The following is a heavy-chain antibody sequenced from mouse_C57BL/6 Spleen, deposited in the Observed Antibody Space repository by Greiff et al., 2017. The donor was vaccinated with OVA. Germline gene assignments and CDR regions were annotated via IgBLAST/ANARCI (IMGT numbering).Heavy chain of an antibody. V-gene: IGHV1-15*01. CDR2: IDPETGGT. Sequence: VQLKESGAELVRPGASVTLSCKASGYTFTDYEMHWVKQTPVHGLEWIGAIDPETGGTAYNQKFKGKAILTADKSSSTAYMELRSLTSEDSAVYYCTRRRYYAMDYWGQGTSVTVSS. CDR1: GYTFTDYE. J-gene: IGHJ4*01. CDR3: TRRRYYAMDY.